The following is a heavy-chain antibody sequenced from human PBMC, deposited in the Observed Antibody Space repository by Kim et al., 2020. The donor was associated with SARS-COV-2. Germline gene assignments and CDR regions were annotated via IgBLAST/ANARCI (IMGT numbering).Heavy chain of an antibody. Sequence: GGSLRLSCAASGFTFSSYGMHWVRQAPGKGLEWVAVISYDGSNKYYADSVKGRFTISRANSKHTLYLQMNSLRAEDTAVYYCAREDVDTAMVHWYFGLWG. CDR3: AREDVDTAMVHWYFGL. D-gene: IGHD5-18*01. CDR2: ISYDGSNK. J-gene: IGHJ2*01. V-gene: IGHV3-33*05. CDR1: GFTFSSYG.